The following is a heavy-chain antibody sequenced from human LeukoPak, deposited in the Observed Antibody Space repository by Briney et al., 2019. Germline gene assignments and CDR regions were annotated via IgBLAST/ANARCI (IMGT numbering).Heavy chain of an antibody. V-gene: IGHV1-18*01. CDR1: GYTFTSYG. CDR3: ARDHPPIPRDIVVVPAAPFDY. D-gene: IGHD2-2*01. Sequence: ASVKVSCKASGYTFTSYGISWVRQAPGQGLEWMGWISAYNGNTNYAQKLQGRVTMTTDTSTSTAYMELRSLRSDDTAVYYCARDHPPIPRDIVVVPAAPFDYWGQGTLVTVSS. J-gene: IGHJ4*02. CDR2: ISAYNGNT.